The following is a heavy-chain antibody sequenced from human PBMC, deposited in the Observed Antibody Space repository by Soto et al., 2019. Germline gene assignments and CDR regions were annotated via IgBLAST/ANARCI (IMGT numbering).Heavy chain of an antibody. CDR3: ATNYVSGSTHFDS. J-gene: IGHJ4*02. CDR2: VIPMVEMS. Sequence: QVQLVQSGAEVKKPGSSVKVSCTASRGTFTYNTLSWVLQAPGQGLAWLGRVIPMVEMSSYAQKFQGRVTLTADKSTSTVYMDLNNLRSEDTAVYYGATNYVSGSTHFDSWGQGTLVTVSS. V-gene: IGHV1-69*02. CDR1: RGTFTYNT. D-gene: IGHD3-10*01.